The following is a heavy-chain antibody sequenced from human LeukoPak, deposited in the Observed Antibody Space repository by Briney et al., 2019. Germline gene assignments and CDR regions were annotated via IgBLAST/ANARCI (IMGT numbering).Heavy chain of an antibody. CDR3: ARDSQISSGWTIVENAFDI. J-gene: IGHJ3*02. Sequence: ASVEVSCKASGYAFTDHYIHWVRQAPGQGLEWMGWINPNSGGTNSAQKFQGRVTMTRDTSISTAYMELSRLRSDDTAVYYCARDSQISSGWTIVENAFDIWGQGTMVTVSS. V-gene: IGHV1-2*02. D-gene: IGHD6-19*01. CDR2: INPNSGGT. CDR1: GYAFTDHY.